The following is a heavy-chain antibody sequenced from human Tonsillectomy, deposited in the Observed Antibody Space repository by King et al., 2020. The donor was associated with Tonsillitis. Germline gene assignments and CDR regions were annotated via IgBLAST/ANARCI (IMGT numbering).Heavy chain of an antibody. CDR1: GFTFSSYA. J-gene: IGHJ6*02. V-gene: IGHV3-23*04. Sequence: VQLVESGGGLVKPGGSLRLSCAAAGFTFSSYAMSWVRQAPGKGLEWVSVISGTGGSAYYADSVKGRFTISRDNSKNTLYLQVHSLRVEDTFVYYCAKPLSYCSSTNCSTAGMDVWGQGTTVTVSS. CDR3: AKPLSYCSSTNCSTAGMDV. CDR2: ISGTGGSA. D-gene: IGHD2-2*01.